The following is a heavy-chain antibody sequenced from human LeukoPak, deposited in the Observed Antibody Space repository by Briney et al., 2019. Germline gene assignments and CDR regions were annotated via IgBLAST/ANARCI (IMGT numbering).Heavy chain of an antibody. D-gene: IGHD3-9*01. J-gene: IGHJ4*02. CDR1: GSTFSSYA. CDR2: IIPIFGTA. CDR3: ARSPDILTGEKFDY. V-gene: IGHV1-69*13. Sequence: ASVKLSCKASGSTFSSYAISWVRQAPGQGLEWMGGIIPIFGTANYAQKFQGRVTITADGSNTTTYMELSRLRSEDTAVYYCARSPDILTGEKFDYWGQGTLVTVSS.